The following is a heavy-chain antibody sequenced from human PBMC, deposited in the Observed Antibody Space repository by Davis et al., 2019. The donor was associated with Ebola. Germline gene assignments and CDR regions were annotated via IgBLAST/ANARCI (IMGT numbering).Heavy chain of an antibody. CDR2: IRSKANSYAT. J-gene: IGHJ4*02. V-gene: IGHV3-73*01. Sequence: GESLKISCAASGFTLGGSAMHWVRQASGKGLEWVGRIRSKANSYATAYAASVKGRFTISRDDSKNTAYLQMNSLKTEDTAVYYCTSSASTEDFDYWGQGTLVTVSS. CDR1: GFTLGGSA. CDR3: TSSASTEDFDY. D-gene: IGHD4-17*01.